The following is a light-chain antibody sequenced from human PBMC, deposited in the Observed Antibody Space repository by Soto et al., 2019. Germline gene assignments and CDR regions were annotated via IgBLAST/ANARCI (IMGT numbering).Light chain of an antibody. CDR3: QQYDSWPPRWT. V-gene: IGKV3-15*01. CDR2: GAS. CDR1: QSVTSN. J-gene: IGKJ1*01. Sequence: EIVMTQSPATLSVSPGQRVTLSCRASQSVTSNLAWYQQKPGQAPRLLIYGASTRATGIPARFSGGGSGTEFTLTISSLQSEDFAVYYCQQYDSWPPRWTFGQGTKVEIK.